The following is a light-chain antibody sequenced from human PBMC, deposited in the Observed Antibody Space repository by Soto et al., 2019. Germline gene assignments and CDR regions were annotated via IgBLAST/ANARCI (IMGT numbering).Light chain of an antibody. V-gene: IGLV2-18*01. CDR2: EVS. CDR1: SSDVGSYNR. CDR3: SLFTDTSTYV. J-gene: IGLJ1*01. Sequence: QSALTQPPSVSGSPGQSVTISCTGTSSDVGSYNRVSWYQQPPGTAPKLMIYEVSNRPSGVPDRFSGSKSGNTASPTISGLQAEDEADYYCSLFTDTSTYVFGTGTKVTVL.